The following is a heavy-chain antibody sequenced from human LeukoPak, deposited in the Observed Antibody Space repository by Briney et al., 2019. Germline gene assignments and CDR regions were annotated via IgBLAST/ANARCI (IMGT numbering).Heavy chain of an antibody. D-gene: IGHD3-22*01. J-gene: IGHJ4*02. CDR1: GYTFTSYG. CDR3: ARALRYYSDSSGYAFDY. Sequence: GASVKVSCKASGYTFTSYGISWVRQAPGQGLEWMGWISSYSGNTNYAQKIQGRVTLTTDTPTSTAYMELRSLRSDDTAVYYCARALRYYSDSSGYAFDYWGQGTLVTVSS. V-gene: IGHV1-18*01. CDR2: ISSYSGNT.